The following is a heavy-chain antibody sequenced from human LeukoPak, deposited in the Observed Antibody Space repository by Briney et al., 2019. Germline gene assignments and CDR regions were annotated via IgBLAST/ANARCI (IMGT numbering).Heavy chain of an antibody. CDR2: ISPGDSNT. J-gene: IGHJ4*02. CDR3: ARPAPRTYNFGYYDY. V-gene: IGHV5-51*01. Sequence: PGESLKISCKGSGYTFTSYWIGWVRQMPGKGLEWMGIISPGDSNTKYSPSFQGQVTISADKSISTAYLQWSSLKASDTAIYYCARPAPRTYNFGYYDYWGQGTLVTVSS. D-gene: IGHD5-24*01. CDR1: GYTFTSYW.